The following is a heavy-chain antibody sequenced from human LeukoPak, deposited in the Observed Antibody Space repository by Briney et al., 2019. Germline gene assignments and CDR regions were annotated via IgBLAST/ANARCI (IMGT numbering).Heavy chain of an antibody. V-gene: IGHV3-30*01. CDR2: ISYDGSNK. Sequence: GRSLRLSCAASGFTFSSYAMHWVRQAPGKGLEWVAVISYDGSNKYYEDSVKGRFTTSRDNSKNTLYLQMNSLRAEDTAVYYCAREHCTNGVCEYYFDYWGQGTLVNVSS. CDR3: AREHCTNGVCEYYFDY. J-gene: IGHJ4*02. D-gene: IGHD2-8*01. CDR1: GFTFSSYA.